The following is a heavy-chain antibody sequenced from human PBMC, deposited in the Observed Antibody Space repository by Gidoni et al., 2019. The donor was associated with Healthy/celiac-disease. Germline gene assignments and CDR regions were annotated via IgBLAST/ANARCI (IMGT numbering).Heavy chain of an antibody. D-gene: IGHD6-19*01. V-gene: IGHV4-31*01. CDR3: ARASSIAVAELDY. CDR2: IYYRGST. Sequence: QVQLQESGPGLVKPSQTLSLTCTVSGGSLSSGGYYWSWIRQHPGKGREWIGYIYYRGSTYYDPALKSLVTISVDTSKNQFSLKRSSVTAADTAVYYCARASSIAVAELDYWGQGTLVTVSS. CDR1: GGSLSSGGYY. J-gene: IGHJ4*02.